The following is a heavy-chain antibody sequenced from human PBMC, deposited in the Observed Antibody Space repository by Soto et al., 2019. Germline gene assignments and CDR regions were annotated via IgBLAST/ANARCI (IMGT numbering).Heavy chain of an antibody. CDR1: GGSISSGGYY. J-gene: IGHJ2*01. CDR2: IYYSGST. V-gene: IGHV4-31*03. CDR3: ARDLKTGDRTRLRDWYFDL. Sequence: SETLSLTCTVSGGSISSGGYYWSWIRQHPGKGLEWIGYIYYSGSTYYNPSLKSRVTISVDTSKNQFSLKLSSVTAADTAVYYCARDLKTGDRTRLRDWYFDLWGRGTLVTVSS. D-gene: IGHD7-27*01.